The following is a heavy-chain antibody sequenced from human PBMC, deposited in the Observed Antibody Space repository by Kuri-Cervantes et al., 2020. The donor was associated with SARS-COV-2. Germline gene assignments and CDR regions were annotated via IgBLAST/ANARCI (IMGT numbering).Heavy chain of an antibody. CDR3: ARCPFLEWLSDGMDV. D-gene: IGHD3-3*01. V-gene: IGHV4-34*01. Sequence: ESLKISCAVYGESFRDYYWTWIRQPPGKGLEWIGEINHSGSASYIPSLKSRVTISVDTSKNQFSLKLSSVTAADTAVYYCARCPFLEWLSDGMDVWGQGTTVTVSS. J-gene: IGHJ6*02. CDR2: INHSGSA. CDR1: GESFRDYY.